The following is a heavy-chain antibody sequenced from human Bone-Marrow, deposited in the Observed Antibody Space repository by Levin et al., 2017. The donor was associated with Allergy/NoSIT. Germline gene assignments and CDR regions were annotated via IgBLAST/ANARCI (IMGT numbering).Heavy chain of an antibody. CDR3: ARHVAPGGAMDV. J-gene: IGHJ6*02. CDR1: GGSISSSSYY. CDR2: IYYSGST. Sequence: SETLSLTCTVSGGSISSSSYYWDWIRQPPGKGLEWIGNIYYSGSTYYNPSLNSRVTISVDTSKKQFSLKLTSVTAADTAVYYCARHVAPGGAMDVWGQGTTVTVSS. D-gene: IGHD3-16*01. V-gene: IGHV4-39*01.